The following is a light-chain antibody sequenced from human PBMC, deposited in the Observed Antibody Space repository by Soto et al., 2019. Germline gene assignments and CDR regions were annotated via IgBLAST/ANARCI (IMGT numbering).Light chain of an antibody. Sequence: QSVLTQPPSASGTPGQRVTIVCSGSSSNIGSNTVNWYQQLPGTAPKLLIFGNNQRPSGVPDRFSGSKSGTSASLAISGLQSPDEADYYCAAWDDSLNGLFVFGTGTKLTVL. V-gene: IGLV1-44*01. CDR3: AAWDDSLNGLFV. CDR1: SSNIGSNT. CDR2: GNN. J-gene: IGLJ1*01.